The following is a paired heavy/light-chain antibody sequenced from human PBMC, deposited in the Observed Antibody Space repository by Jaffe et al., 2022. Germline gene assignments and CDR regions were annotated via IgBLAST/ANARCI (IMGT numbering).Heavy chain of an antibody. CDR1: GDSINSHNYY. Sequence: QVQLQESGPGLVKPSETLSLICTVSGDSINSHNYYWAWIRQPPGKGLEWIATVHYSGNTFYNPSLKSRITMSVDTSKNQFSLSLSSLTAADTAVYFCSRHSGLRYFDPWGQGTLVTVSS. CDR3: SRHSGLRYFDP. CDR2: VHYSGNT. D-gene: IGHD3-9*01. V-gene: IGHV4-39*01. J-gene: IGHJ5*02.
Light chain of an antibody. V-gene: IGKV3-11*01. CDR2: DAS. CDR1: RSVNNY. Sequence: EIVLTQSPATLSLSPGERATLSCRASRSVNNYLAWYQQKPGQSPRLLIYDASSRATGIPARFSGSGSGTDFTLTISSLEPEDFAVYFCQQRSNWPPFTFGQGTKLEI. J-gene: IGKJ2*01. CDR3: QQRSNWPPFT.